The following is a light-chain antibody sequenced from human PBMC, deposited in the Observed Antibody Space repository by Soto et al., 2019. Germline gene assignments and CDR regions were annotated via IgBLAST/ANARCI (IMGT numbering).Light chain of an antibody. CDR2: EGS. CDR3: CSHARSSTYV. CDR1: SSDVGNYNL. V-gene: IGLV2-23*01. Sequence: QSALTQPASVSGSPGQSITISCTGTSSDVGNYNLVSWYQQHPGKAPKFMIYEGSKRPSGVSNRFSGSKSGNTASLTISGLQAEDEAHYYCCSHARSSTYVFGTGTKVTVL. J-gene: IGLJ1*01.